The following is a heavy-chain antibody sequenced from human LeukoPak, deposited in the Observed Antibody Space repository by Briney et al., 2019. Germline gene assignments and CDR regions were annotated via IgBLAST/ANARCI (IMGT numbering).Heavy chain of an antibody. J-gene: IGHJ6*03. Sequence: SETLSLTCAVYGASFSGYYWTWIRQPPGKGLEWIGEINHSGSTNYNPSLKSRVTMSVDTSKNQFSLKLSSVTAADTVVYYCARGGGDYYMDVWGKGTTVTVSS. V-gene: IGHV4-34*01. CDR3: ARGGGDYYMDV. CDR1: GASFSGYY. CDR2: INHSGST.